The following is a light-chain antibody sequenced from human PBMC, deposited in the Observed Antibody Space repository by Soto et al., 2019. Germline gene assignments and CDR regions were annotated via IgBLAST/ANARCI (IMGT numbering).Light chain of an antibody. Sequence: DIQMTQSPSTLSPSVGDRVTITCRASQTSNWLAWYQQKPGKAPKLLIYKASSLESGVPSRFSGSGSGTEFTLTISSLQPDDFATYYCQQYNNYSPRTFGQGTKVEIK. CDR3: QQYNNYSPRT. J-gene: IGKJ1*01. V-gene: IGKV1-5*03. CDR1: QTSNW. CDR2: KAS.